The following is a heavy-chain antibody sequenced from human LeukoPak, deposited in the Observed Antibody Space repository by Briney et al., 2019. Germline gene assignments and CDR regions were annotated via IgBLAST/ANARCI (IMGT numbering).Heavy chain of an antibody. CDR2: IGTKSVGEPT. V-gene: IGHV3-15*04. CDR3: TTDRPTVTSR. J-gene: IGHJ4*02. Sequence: PGESLRLSCAASGFTFSDAWMTWVRQVPGKGLDWVGRIGTKSVGEPTQYAAPVKGRFTISRDDSRNTLYLQMNSLRIEDTAVYSCTTDRPTVTSRWGQGTLVTVSS. CDR1: GFTFSDAW. D-gene: IGHD4-17*01.